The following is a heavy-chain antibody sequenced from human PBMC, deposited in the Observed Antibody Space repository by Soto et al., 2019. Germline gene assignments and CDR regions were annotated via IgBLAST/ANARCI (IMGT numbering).Heavy chain of an antibody. CDR1: GFTFSSYG. CDR3: AKDRRGYYDGSGYTAFDY. D-gene: IGHD3-22*01. CDR2: ISYDGSNK. J-gene: IGHJ4*02. V-gene: IGHV3-30*18. Sequence: QVQLVESGGGVVQPGRSLRLSCAASGFTFSSYGTHWVRQAPGKGLVWVAVISYDGSNKYYADSVKGRLTITRDNSNNTLYLHMNSLSAEDTAVYYCAKDRRGYYDGSGYTAFDYWGQGTLVTVSS.